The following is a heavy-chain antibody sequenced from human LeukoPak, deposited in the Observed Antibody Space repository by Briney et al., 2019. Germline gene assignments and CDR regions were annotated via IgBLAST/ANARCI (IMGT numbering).Heavy chain of an antibody. Sequence: SETLSLTCTVSGGSVSSGSYYWSWIRQPPGKGLEWIGFILYSGSTYYNPALKSRLAISADTSKNQFSLRLTSVTAADTAVYYCVRANGDYNLGHSHFDYWGQGTLVTVSS. D-gene: IGHD4-17*01. V-gene: IGHV4-30-4*08. J-gene: IGHJ4*02. CDR3: VRANGDYNLGHSHFDY. CDR1: GGSVSSGSYY. CDR2: ILYSGST.